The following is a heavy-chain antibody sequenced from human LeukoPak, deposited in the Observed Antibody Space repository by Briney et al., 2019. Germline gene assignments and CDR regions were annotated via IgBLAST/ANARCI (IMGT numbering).Heavy chain of an antibody. CDR1: GFTFSSYS. CDR3: ARDSGAADYYYYYNTDV. V-gene: IGHV3-21*01. J-gene: IGHJ6*03. CDR2: ISSSSSYI. Sequence: GGSLRLSCAASGFTFSSYSMNWVRQAPGKGLEWVSSISSSSSYIHYADSVKGRFSISRDNAKNSLYLQMNSLRAEDTAVHYCARDSGAADYYYYYNTDVWGKGTTVTVSS.